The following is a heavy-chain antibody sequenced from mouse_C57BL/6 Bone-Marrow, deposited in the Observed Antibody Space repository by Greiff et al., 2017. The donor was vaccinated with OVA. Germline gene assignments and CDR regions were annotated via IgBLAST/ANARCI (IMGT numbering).Heavy chain of an antibody. CDR3: ARQLVHRSCWYFDV. V-gene: IGHV1-50*01. Sequence: QVQLQQPGAELVKPGASVKLSCKASGYTFTSYWMQWVKQRPGQGLEWIGEIDPSDSYTNYNQKFKGKATLTVDTSSSTAYMQLSSLTSEDSAVYYCARQLVHRSCWYFDVWGTGTTVTVSS. CDR2: IDPSDSYT. CDR1: GYTFTSYW. D-gene: IGHD4-1*02. J-gene: IGHJ1*03.